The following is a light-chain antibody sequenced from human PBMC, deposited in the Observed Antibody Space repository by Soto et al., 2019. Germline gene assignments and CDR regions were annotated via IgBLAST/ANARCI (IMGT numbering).Light chain of an antibody. CDR1: QSVSNN. Sequence: EIVMTHSPATLSVSPGERATLSCRASQSVSNNLAWYQQKPGQAPRLLIYGASTRATAIPARFSGSRSGTEFTHTISSLQSEDFAVYFCQQYDDWPYTFGQGTKLEIK. CDR2: GAS. J-gene: IGKJ2*01. CDR3: QQYDDWPYT. V-gene: IGKV3-15*01.